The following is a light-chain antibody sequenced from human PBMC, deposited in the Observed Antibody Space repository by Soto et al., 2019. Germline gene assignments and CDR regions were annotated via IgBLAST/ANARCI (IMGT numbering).Light chain of an antibody. J-gene: IGLJ1*01. CDR1: SSDVGSYNL. V-gene: IGLV2-23*01. Sequence: QSVLTEPASVAGSPGQSITISCTGTSSDVGSYNLVSWYQQHPGKAPKLMIYEGSKRPSGVSNRFSGSKSVNTASLTSSGLQAEDEAEYYCCSYAGSSTLYVFGTGTKVTVL. CDR3: CSYAGSSTLYV. CDR2: EGS.